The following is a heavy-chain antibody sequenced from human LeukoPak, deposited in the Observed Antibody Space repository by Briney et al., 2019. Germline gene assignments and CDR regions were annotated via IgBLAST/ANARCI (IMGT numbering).Heavy chain of an antibody. CDR1: GGSFSGYY. J-gene: IGHJ4*02. Sequence: SETLSLTCAVYGGSFSGYYWSWIRQPPGKGLEWIGYIYYSGSTNYNPSLKSRVTISVDTSKNQFSLKLSSVTAADTAVYYCARFSGYSYGRKSVFDYWGQGTLVTVSS. CDR2: IYYSGST. V-gene: IGHV4-59*01. CDR3: ARFSGYSYGRKSVFDY. D-gene: IGHD5-18*01.